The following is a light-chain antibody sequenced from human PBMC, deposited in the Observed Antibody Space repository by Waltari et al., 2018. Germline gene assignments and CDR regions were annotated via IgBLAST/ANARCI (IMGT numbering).Light chain of an antibody. CDR3: NSYSSSSSLVL. CDR1: SSDVGTYNY. J-gene: IGLJ2*01. CDR2: DVS. Sequence: QSALTQPASVSGSPGQSITISCTGTSSDVGTYNYVSWYQQHPGKAPKLMIYDVSNRPSGVSDRFSDSKSGNTASLTISGLQAEDEADYYCNSYSSSSSLVLFGGGTKLTVV. V-gene: IGLV2-14*03.